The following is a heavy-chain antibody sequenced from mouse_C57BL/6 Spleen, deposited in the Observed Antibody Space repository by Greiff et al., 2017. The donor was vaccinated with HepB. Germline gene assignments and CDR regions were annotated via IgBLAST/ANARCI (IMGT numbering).Heavy chain of an antibody. CDR1: GFSLTSYG. Sequence: QVHVKQSGPGLVQPSQSLSITCTVSGFSLTSYGVHWVRQSPGKGLEWLGVIWSGGSTDYNAAFISRLSISKDNSKSQVFFKMNSLQADDTAIYYCASRSSYVYYYAMDYWGQGTSVTVSS. J-gene: IGHJ4*01. CDR2: IWSGGST. CDR3: ASRSSYVYYYAMDY. V-gene: IGHV2-2*01. D-gene: IGHD1-1*01.